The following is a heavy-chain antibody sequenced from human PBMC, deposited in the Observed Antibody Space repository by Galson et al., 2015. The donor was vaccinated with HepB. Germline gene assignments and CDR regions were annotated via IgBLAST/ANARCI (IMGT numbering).Heavy chain of an antibody. CDR2: IIPIFGIA. CDR1: GGTFSSYA. V-gene: IGHV1-69*13. CDR3: ARAPKTFYYYYYGMDV. J-gene: IGHJ6*02. Sequence: SVKVSCKASGGTFSSYAISWVRQAPGQGLEWMGGIIPIFGIANYAQKFQGRVTITADESTSTAYMELSSLRSEDTAVYYCARAPKTFYYYYYGMDVWGQGTTVTVSS.